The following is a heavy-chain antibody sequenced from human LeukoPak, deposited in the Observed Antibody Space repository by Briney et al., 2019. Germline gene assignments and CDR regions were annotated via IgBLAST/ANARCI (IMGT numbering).Heavy chain of an antibody. CDR3: TRELVSSGTGYFDL. CDR2: ITGSSTWT. CDR1: GFTFGTFG. D-gene: IGHD3-10*01. J-gene: IGHJ2*01. Sequence: GGSLRLSCEASGFTFGTFGMAWVRRSPGKGLQWVSGITGSSTWTYYAASVKGRFTVSRGNSQNTLHLQMNSLRADDTAVYYCTRELVSSGTGYFDLWGRGTLVTVSS. V-gene: IGHV3-23*01.